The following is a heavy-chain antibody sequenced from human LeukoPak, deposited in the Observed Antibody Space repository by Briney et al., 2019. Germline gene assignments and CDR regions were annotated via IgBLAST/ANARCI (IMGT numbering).Heavy chain of an antibody. CDR2: IKQDGIEK. CDR1: GFTFSNYW. J-gene: IGHJ1*01. Sequence: PGGSLRLSCTASGFTFSNYWMTWIRQAPGKGLEWVANIKQDGIEKYYVDSVEGRFTVSRDNSKNSLFLQIESLRAADTAVYYCATCSSGYYCDHFQTWGQGSLVTVSS. CDR3: ATCSSGYYCDHFQT. D-gene: IGHD3-22*01. V-gene: IGHV3-7*01.